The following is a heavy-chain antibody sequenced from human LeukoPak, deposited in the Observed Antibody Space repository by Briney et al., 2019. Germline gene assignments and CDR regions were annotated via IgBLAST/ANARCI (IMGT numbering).Heavy chain of an antibody. CDR3: ARGWYSSSWFNYWYFDL. D-gene: IGHD6-13*01. CDR1: GFTFSSYG. V-gene: IGHV3-30*03. J-gene: IGHJ2*01. Sequence: GGSLRLSCTASGFTFSSYGMHWVRQAPGKGLEWVAAISYDGSDKYYTDSMKGRFTISRVNSENTLYLQMNSLRSEDTAIYYCARGWYSSSWFNYWYFDLWGRGTLVTVSS. CDR2: ISYDGSDK.